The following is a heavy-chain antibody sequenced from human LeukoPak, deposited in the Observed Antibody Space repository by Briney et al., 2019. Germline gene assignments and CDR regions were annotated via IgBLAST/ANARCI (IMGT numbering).Heavy chain of an antibody. J-gene: IGHJ4*02. CDR1: GGSISNYN. V-gene: IGHV4-59*01. Sequence: PSETLSLTCTVSGGSISNYNGTWLRHPPGKGLKGIGSIYYDGSTNYTPSLKSRVTISLDTPKNQFSLKLSSVTAADTAVYYCARDGGYGSGSALWGQGTLITVSS. CDR2: IYYDGST. D-gene: IGHD3-10*01. CDR3: ARDGGYGSGSAL.